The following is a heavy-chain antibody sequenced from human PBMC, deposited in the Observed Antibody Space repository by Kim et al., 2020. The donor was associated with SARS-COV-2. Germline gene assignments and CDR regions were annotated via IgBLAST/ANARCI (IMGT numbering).Heavy chain of an antibody. Sequence: ASVKVSCKASGYTFTSYYMHWVRQAPGQGLEWMGIINPSGGSTSYAQKFQGRVTMTRDTSTSTVYMELSSLRSEDTAVYYCARTYKRGYSYGLVYYYYGMDVWGQGTTVTVSS. CDR2: INPSGGST. CDR3: ARTYKRGYSYGLVYYYYGMDV. CDR1: GYTFTSYY. V-gene: IGHV1-46*01. D-gene: IGHD5-18*01. J-gene: IGHJ6*02.